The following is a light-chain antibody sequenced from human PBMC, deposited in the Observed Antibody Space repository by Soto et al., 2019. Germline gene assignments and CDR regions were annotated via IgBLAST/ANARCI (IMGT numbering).Light chain of an antibody. Sequence: QSVLTQPPSVSGAPGQRVTISCTGSSSNIGAGYDVHWYQQLPGTAPKLLIYGISNRPSGVPDRFSGSKSGTSASLAITGRQGENEADYYCQSYDSSVSGWVFGGGTKLTVL. CDR3: QSYDSSVSGWV. J-gene: IGLJ3*02. CDR1: SSNIGAGYD. V-gene: IGLV1-40*01. CDR2: GIS.